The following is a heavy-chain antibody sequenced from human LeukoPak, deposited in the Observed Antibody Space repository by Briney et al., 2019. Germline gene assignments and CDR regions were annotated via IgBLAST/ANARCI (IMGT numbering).Heavy chain of an antibody. CDR3: ARDIPLGY. CDR1: GGSISSYY. Sequence: SETLSLTCTVSGGSISSYYWSWIRQPPGKGLEWIGYIYYSGSTNYNPSLKSRVTISVDTSKNQFSLKLSSVTAADTAVYYCARDIPLGYWGQGTLVTVSS. V-gene: IGHV4-59*01. CDR2: IYYSGST. J-gene: IGHJ4*02. D-gene: IGHD2-21*01.